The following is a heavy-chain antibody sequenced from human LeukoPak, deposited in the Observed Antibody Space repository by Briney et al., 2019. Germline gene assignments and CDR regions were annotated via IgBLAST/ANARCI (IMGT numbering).Heavy chain of an antibody. CDR1: GGSICNYY. V-gene: IGHV4-59*01. Sequence: SETLSLTCTVSGGSICNYYWSWIRQPPGKGLEWIGHYYYSGSTRYNPSLEGRAIISVDTSINQLSLKVSSVTAADTAVYYCVRDGKDGFNFDLWGPGTLVTVSS. D-gene: IGHD5-24*01. J-gene: IGHJ4*02. CDR2: YYYSGST. CDR3: VRDGKDGFNFDL.